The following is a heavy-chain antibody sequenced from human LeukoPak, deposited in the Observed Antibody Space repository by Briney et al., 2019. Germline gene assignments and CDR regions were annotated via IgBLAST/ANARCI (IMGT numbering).Heavy chain of an antibody. Sequence: SETLSLTCPVSGGSLSSYYWSWLRQPAGKGLEWIGRIYTSGSTNYNPSLMSRVTISVATSKNQFSPKLTSVTPATPAVCYFATRSSGYGDYYYYYMDVWGKGTTVTISS. CDR1: GGSLSSYY. CDR3: ATRSSGYGDYYYYYMDV. V-gene: IGHV4-4*07. J-gene: IGHJ6*03. CDR2: IYTSGST. D-gene: IGHD6-13*01.